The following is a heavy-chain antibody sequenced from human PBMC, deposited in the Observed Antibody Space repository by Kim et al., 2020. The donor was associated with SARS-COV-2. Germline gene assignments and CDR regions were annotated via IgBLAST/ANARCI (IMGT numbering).Heavy chain of an antibody. CDR2: ISSSGTTT. CDR3: ARGYSNLQLPNYNYGMDV. J-gene: IGHJ6*02. CDR1: GFSFNDYF. V-gene: IGHV3-11*01. Sequence: GGSLRLSCAASGFSFNDYFISWIRQAPGKGLEWISYISSSGTTTYYADSVKGRFTISRDNAKKSLYLQMNSLRAEDTAVYYCARGYSNLQLPNYNYGMDVWGQGTTVTVSS. D-gene: IGHD5-12*01.